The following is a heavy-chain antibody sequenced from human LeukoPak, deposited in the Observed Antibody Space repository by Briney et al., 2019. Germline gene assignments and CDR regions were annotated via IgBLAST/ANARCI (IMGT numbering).Heavy chain of an antibody. CDR3: ARGRGSGHKENWFDP. CDR2: MNPNSGNT. Sequence: GASVKVSCKASGYAFTTYDINWVRQATGQGPEWMGWMNPNSGNTGYTQNLQGRVTMTRNTSISTAYMELSSLKSEDTAVYYCARGRGSGHKENWFDPWGQGTLVTVSS. CDR1: GYAFTTYD. D-gene: IGHD6-19*01. J-gene: IGHJ5*02. V-gene: IGHV1-8*01.